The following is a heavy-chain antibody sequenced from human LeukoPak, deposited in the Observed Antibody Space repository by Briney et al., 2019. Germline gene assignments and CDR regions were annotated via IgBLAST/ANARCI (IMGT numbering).Heavy chain of an antibody. CDR3: AAESMVREGIDY. J-gene: IGHJ4*02. V-gene: IGHV1-24*01. Sequence: ASVKVSCKVSGYTLTELSMHWVRQAPGKGLEWMGGFDPEDGETIYAQKFQGRVTMTEDTSTDTAYMELSSLRSEDTAVYHCAAESMVREGIDYWGQGTLVTVSS. CDR1: GYTLTELS. D-gene: IGHD3-10*01. CDR2: FDPEDGET.